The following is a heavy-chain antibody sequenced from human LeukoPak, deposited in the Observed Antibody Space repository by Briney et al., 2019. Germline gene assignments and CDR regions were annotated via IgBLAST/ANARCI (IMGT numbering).Heavy chain of an antibody. CDR3: ARDWAGFWSGYYYYGMDV. V-gene: IGHV1-18*01. CDR2: ISAYNGNT. CDR1: GGTFSSYA. J-gene: IGHJ6*02. D-gene: IGHD3-3*01. Sequence: ASVKVSCKASGGTFSSYAISWVRQAPGQGLEWMGWISAYNGNTNYAQKLQGRVTMTTDTSTSTAYMELRSLRSDDTAVYYCARDWAGFWSGYYYYGMDVWGQGTTVTVSS.